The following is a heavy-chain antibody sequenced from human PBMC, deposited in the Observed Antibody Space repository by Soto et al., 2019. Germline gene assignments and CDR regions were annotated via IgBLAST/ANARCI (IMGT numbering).Heavy chain of an antibody. CDR2: IYNIGST. Sequence: SETLSRSCTVSGDSIGGGDYYWSGSRQPPGKGREYIGYIYNIGSTYYNRSLKSRCTISVDTSSSQFALKVSSVTSACTAVYYCARQNDGEDFDLWGGGTLVTVS. CDR1: GDSIGGGDYY. D-gene: IGHD7-27*01. CDR3: ARQNDGEDFDL. J-gene: IGHJ2*01. V-gene: IGHV4-30-4*01.